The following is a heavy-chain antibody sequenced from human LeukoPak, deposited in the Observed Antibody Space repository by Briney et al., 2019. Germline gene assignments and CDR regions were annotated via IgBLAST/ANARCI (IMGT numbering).Heavy chain of an antibody. CDR3: ARRYVISYPKYYYYMDV. D-gene: IGHD2-2*01. J-gene: IGHJ6*03. Sequence: SETLSLTGAVYGGSFSGYYWSWIRQPPGKGLEWIGEINHSGSTNYNPSLKSRVTISVDTSKNQFSLKLSSVTAADTAVYYCARRYVISYPKYYYYMDVWGKGTTVTISS. CDR2: INHSGST. V-gene: IGHV4-34*01. CDR1: GGSFSGYY.